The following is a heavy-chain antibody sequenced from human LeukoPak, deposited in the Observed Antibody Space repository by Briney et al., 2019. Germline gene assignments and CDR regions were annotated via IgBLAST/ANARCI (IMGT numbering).Heavy chain of an antibody. J-gene: IGHJ3*02. D-gene: IGHD3-22*01. CDR1: GFTFSGYA. V-gene: IGHV3-30-3*01. CDR2: ISYDGSNK. Sequence: PGRSLRLSCAASGFTFSGYAMHWVRQAPGKGLEWVAIISYDGSNKYYADSVKGRFTISRDNSKNTLYLQMNSLRAEDTAVYYCARKAGDSSGYFNDAFDIWGQGTMVTVSS. CDR3: ARKAGDSSGYFNDAFDI.